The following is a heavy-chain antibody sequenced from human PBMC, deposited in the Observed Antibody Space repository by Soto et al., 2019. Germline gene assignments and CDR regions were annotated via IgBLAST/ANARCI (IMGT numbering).Heavy chain of an antibody. D-gene: IGHD4-17*01. CDR3: ARGDATKIVVTTYYAMDV. Sequence: GASVKVSCKASGYTFTGYYMHWVRQAPGQGLEWMGGIIPVIGTANYAQKFQGRVTITTDESTNIVYMDVTSLRSEDTAVYYCARGDATKIVVTTYYAMDVWGQGTTVTVSS. J-gene: IGHJ6*02. V-gene: IGHV1-69*05. CDR1: GYTFTGYY. CDR2: IIPVIGTA.